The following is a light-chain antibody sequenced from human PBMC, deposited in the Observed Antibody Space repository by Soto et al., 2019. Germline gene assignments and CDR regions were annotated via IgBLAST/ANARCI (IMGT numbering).Light chain of an antibody. CDR2: DDS. V-gene: IGLV3-21*02. Sequence: SYELTQPPSMSVAPGQTARITCGGNNIGSKTVHWYQQKAGQAPVLVVYDDSDRPSGIPERFSGSNSGNTATLTISRVEAGDEADYYCQVWDVSTVHYLFGTGPKFTVL. J-gene: IGLJ1*01. CDR3: QVWDVSTVHYL. CDR1: NIGSKT.